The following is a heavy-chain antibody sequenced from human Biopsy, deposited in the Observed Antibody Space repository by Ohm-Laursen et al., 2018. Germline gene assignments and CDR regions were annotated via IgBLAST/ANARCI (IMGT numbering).Heavy chain of an antibody. J-gene: IGHJ5*02. CDR1: GYTFTSYD. Sequence: GASVKVSCKASGYTFTSYDITWVRQASGQGPDWIGWLNPVSGNSNFGQEFRGRVTVTSDTSISTAYMELSGLTSDDTATYYCGRAVRNQLLTDPWGQGTLVTVTS. D-gene: IGHD1-7*01. V-gene: IGHV1-8*01. CDR2: LNPVSGNS. CDR3: GRAVRNQLLTDP.